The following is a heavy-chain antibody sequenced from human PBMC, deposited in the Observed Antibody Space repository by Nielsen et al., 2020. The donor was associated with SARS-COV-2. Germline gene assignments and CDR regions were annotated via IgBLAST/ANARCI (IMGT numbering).Heavy chain of an antibody. CDR3: ARRLRYFDWSIYYYYGMDV. J-gene: IGHJ6*02. D-gene: IGHD3-9*01. CDR2: ISSSSSYI. Sequence: VRQAPGKGLEWVSSISSSSSYIYYADSVKDRFTISRDNAKNSLYLQMNSLRAEDTAVYYCARRLRYFDWSIYYYYGMDVWGQGTTVTVSS. V-gene: IGHV3-21*01.